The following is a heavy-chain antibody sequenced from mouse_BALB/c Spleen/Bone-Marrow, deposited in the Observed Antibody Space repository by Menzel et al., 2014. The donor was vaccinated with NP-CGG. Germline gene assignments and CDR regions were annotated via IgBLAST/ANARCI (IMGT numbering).Heavy chain of an antibody. J-gene: IGHJ1*01. CDR2: INPSSGYT. CDR3: ARSLRWYFDV. Sequence: KMSCKASGYTFTSYTMHWVKQRPGQGLEWIGYINPSSGYTNYNQKFKDKATLTADKSSSTAYMQLSSLTSEDSAVYYCARSLRWYFDVWGAGTTVTVSS. D-gene: IGHD1-1*01. CDR1: GYTFTSYT. V-gene: IGHV1S26*01.